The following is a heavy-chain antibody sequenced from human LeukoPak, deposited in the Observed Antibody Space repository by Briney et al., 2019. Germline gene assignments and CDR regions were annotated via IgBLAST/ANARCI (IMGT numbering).Heavy chain of an antibody. Sequence: SETLSLTCTVSGGSISSSSYYWGWIRQPPGKGLEWIGSIYYSGSTYYNPSLKSRVTISVDTSKNQFSLKLSSVTAADTAVYYCARLSIARLSAAIDYWGQGTLVTVSS. CDR3: ARLSIARLSAAIDY. J-gene: IGHJ4*02. D-gene: IGHD3-16*01. CDR2: IYYSGST. V-gene: IGHV4-39*01. CDR1: GGSISSSSYY.